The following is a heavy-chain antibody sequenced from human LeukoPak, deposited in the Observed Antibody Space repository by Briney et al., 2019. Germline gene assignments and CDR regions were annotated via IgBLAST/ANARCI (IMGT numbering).Heavy chain of an antibody. J-gene: IGHJ4*02. D-gene: IGHD3-10*01. V-gene: IGHV4-59*01. CDR2: IYSSGST. Sequence: PSETLSLTCTVSGGSIISFYWSWIRQPPGKGLEYIGYIYSSGSTNYNPSLKSRVTISLDTSKNQFSLKLNSVTATDTAVYFCARDPGNYFDYWGQGTLVTVSS. CDR1: GGSIISFY. CDR3: ARDPGNYFDY.